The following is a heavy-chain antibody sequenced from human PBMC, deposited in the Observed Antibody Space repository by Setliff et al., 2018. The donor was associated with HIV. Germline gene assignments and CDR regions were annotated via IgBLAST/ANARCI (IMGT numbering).Heavy chain of an antibody. CDR1: GGTFSSYA. D-gene: IGHD3-10*01. CDR2: IIPILGIA. J-gene: IGHJ1*01. Sequence: SVKVSCKASGGTFSSYAISWVRQAPGQGLEWMGGIIPILGIANYAQKFQGRLTMTTDTSTSTAYMELRSLRSDDTAVYYCARVVVRGVTFIAEYFQHWGQGTLVTVSS. CDR3: ARVVVRGVTFIAEYFQH. V-gene: IGHV1-69*10.